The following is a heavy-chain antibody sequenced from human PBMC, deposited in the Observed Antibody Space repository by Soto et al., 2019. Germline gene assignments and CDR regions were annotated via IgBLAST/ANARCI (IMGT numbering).Heavy chain of an antibody. CDR3: ARGTMTTVVVDAFDI. CDR2: IDPSDSYT. V-gene: IGHV5-10-1*01. J-gene: IGHJ3*02. D-gene: IGHD4-17*01. Sequence: HGESLKISCKGSGYSFTSYWISWVRQMPGKGLEWMGRIDPSDSYTNYSPSFQGHVTISADKSISTAYLQWSSLKASDTAMYYCARGTMTTVVVDAFDIWGQGTMVTVSS. CDR1: GYSFTSYW.